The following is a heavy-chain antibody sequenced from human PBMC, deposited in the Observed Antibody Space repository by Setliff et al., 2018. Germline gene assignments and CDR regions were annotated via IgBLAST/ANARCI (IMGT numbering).Heavy chain of an antibody. CDR2: INNDGSST. V-gene: IGHV3-74*01. CDR1: GFTFSSHW. J-gene: IGHJ4*02. CDR3: ARGTVLRYFDWGDIHY. D-gene: IGHD3-9*01. Sequence: PGGSLRLSCAAAGFTFSSHWMHWVRQAPGKRLMWVSRINNDGSSTTYEDSVKGRFTISRDNAKNTLYLQMNSLKAEDTAVYYCARGTVLRYFDWGDIHYWGQGTLVTVSS.